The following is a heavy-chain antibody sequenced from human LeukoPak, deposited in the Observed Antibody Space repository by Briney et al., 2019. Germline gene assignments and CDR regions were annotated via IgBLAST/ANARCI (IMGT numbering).Heavy chain of an antibody. CDR2: IKQDRSEK. V-gene: IGHV3-7*03. Sequence: LESLANIKQDRSEKYYVDSLNGRFTISRGNAKKSLYLEMNSLRAEDTAVYYCATDLGGLDYWGQGTLVTVSS. CDR3: ATDLGGLDY. D-gene: IGHD3-16*01. J-gene: IGHJ4*02.